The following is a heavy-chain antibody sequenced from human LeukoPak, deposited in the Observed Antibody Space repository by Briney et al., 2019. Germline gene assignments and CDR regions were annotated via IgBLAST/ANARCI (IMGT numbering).Heavy chain of an antibody. V-gene: IGHV4-59*08. CDR1: GDSLTNHF. CDR3: ARYSAATVGHSKWFDP. J-gene: IGHJ5*02. Sequence: PSETLSLTCIVSGDSLTNHFWSWIRQPPGKGLEWIGWIHYSGSTVYNPSLKSRVTIPIYTSKSQFSLKLDSVTAADTAVYYCARYSAATVGHSKWFDPWGQGTLVTVSS. D-gene: IGHD4-23*01. CDR2: IHYSGST.